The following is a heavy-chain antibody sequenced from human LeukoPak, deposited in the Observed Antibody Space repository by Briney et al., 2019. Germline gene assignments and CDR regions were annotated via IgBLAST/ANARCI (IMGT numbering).Heavy chain of an antibody. CDR2: ISGYNGNT. V-gene: IGHV1-18*01. CDR3: ARDRTDIVVIPDNWFDP. Sequence: AASVKDSCKASGYTFTNYGISWVRQAPGQGLEWMGWISGYNGNTKYAQKFQGRVTMTTETSTSTAYMELRSLRSDDTAVYYCARDRTDIVVIPDNWFDPWGQGTLVTVSS. CDR1: GYTFTNYG. D-gene: IGHD2-2*01. J-gene: IGHJ5*02.